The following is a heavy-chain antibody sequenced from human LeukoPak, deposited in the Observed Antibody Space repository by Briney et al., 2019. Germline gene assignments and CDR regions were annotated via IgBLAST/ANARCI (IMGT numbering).Heavy chain of an antibody. CDR2: IYYSGAN. CDR1: GGSISSTSYY. CDR3: AKNFWSRSDAFDI. D-gene: IGHD3-3*01. V-gene: IGHV4-39*01. Sequence: SETLPLACTVSGGSISSTSYYWGWIRQPPGKGLEWIGSIYYSGANYYNPSLKSRVTISVDTSRNQFSLKLRSVTAADTAVYYCAKNFWSRSDAFDIWGQGTMITVSS. J-gene: IGHJ3*02.